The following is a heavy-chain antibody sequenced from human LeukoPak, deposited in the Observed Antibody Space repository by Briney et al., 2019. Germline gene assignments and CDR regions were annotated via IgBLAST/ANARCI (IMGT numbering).Heavy chain of an antibody. CDR1: GGSVSSGSYY. CDR3: ARGGNYYGVYFDY. J-gene: IGHJ4*02. V-gene: IGHV4-61*03. Sequence: PSETLSLTCTVSGGSVSSGSYYWSWIRQPPGKGLGWIGYIYYSGSTNYNPSLKSRVTISVDTSKNHFSLKLSSVTAADTAVYYCARGGNYYGVYFDYWGRGTLVTVSS. CDR2: IYYSGST. D-gene: IGHD3-22*01.